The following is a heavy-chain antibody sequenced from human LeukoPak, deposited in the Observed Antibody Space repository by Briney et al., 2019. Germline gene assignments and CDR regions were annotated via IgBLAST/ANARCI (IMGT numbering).Heavy chain of an antibody. V-gene: IGHV4-34*01. D-gene: IGHD5-12*01. J-gene: IGHJ4*02. CDR3: ARSSLGSGYEPFDY. CDR1: GGSFSGYY. CDR2: INHSGST. Sequence: KPSETLSLTCAVYGGSFSGYYWSWIRQPPGKGLEWIGEINHSGSTNYNPSLKSRVTISVDTSKNQFSLKLSSVTAADTAVYYCARSSLGSGYEPFDYWGQGTLVTVSS.